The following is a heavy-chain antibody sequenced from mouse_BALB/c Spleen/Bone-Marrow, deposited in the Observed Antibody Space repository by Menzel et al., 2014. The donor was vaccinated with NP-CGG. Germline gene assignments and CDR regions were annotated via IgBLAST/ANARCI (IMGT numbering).Heavy chain of an antibody. CDR3: ATYCYGYYFDY. CDR2: IDPANGNT. Sequence: EVQLQESGAELVKPGASVKLSCTASGFNIKDTYMHWVKQRPEQGLEWIGRIDPANGNTKYDPKFQGKATITADTSSNTAYLQLSSLTSEDTAVYYCATYCYGYYFDYWGQGTTLTVSS. J-gene: IGHJ2*01. D-gene: IGHD1-2*01. V-gene: IGHV14-3*02. CDR1: GFNIKDTY.